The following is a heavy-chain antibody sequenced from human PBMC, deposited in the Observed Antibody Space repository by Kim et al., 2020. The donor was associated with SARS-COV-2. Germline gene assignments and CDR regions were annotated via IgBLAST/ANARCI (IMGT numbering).Heavy chain of an antibody. Sequence: ASVKGRFTISRDDSKNTAYLQMNSLKTEDTAVYYCTTGEDSRYYYYGMDVWGQGTTVTVSS. V-gene: IGHV3-73*01. D-gene: IGHD1-26*01. CDR3: TTGEDSRYYYYGMDV. J-gene: IGHJ6*02.